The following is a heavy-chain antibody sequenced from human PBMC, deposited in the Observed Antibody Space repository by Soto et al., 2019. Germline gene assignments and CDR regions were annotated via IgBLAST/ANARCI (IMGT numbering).Heavy chain of an antibody. D-gene: IGHD2-21*02. V-gene: IGHV1-69*13. J-gene: IGHJ5*02. CDR1: GGTFSGYA. Sequence: ASVKVSCKASGGTFSGYAISWVRQAPGQGLEWMGGIIPIFGTANYAQKFQGRVTITADESTSTAYMELSSLRSEDTAVYYCASAGAYCGGDCPPWGQGTLVTVSS. CDR3: ASAGAYCGGDCPP. CDR2: IIPIFGTA.